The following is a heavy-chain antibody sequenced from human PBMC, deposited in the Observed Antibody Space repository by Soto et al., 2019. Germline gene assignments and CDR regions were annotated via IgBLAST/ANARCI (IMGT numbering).Heavy chain of an antibody. D-gene: IGHD2-2*01. CDR3: AKSFYCSSTSCPYYYYYYMDV. CDR1: GFTFSSYA. CDR2: ISGSGGST. Sequence: GGSLRLSCAASGFTFSSYAMSWVRQAPGKGLEWVSAISGSGGSTYYVDSVKGRFTISRDNSKNTLYLQMNSLRAEDTAVYYCAKSFYCSSTSCPYYYYYYMDVWGKGTTVTVSS. V-gene: IGHV3-23*01. J-gene: IGHJ6*03.